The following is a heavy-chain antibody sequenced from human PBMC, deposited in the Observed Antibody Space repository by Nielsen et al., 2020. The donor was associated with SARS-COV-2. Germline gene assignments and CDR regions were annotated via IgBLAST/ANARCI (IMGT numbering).Heavy chain of an antibody. Sequence: GGSLRLSCVASGFSFSNYVMNWVRQAPGKGLEWLSNIRPDGTGANYVDSVKGRFTISRDNAKNLLYLQMGSLRADDTAVYFCKSEGNWGQGTLVTVSS. CDR1: GFSFSNYV. V-gene: IGHV3-7*03. J-gene: IGHJ4*02. CDR3: KSEGN. CDR2: IRPDGTGA.